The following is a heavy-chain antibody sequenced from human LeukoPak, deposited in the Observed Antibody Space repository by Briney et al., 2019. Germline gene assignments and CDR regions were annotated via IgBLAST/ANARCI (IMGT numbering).Heavy chain of an antibody. D-gene: IGHD6-25*01. CDR1: GYNFAHN. J-gene: IGHJ4*02. Sequence: ASVKVSCKASGYNFAHNIHCVRQARGQGHEGMGWINPKNGGTKYAQNFQGRVTMTRDTSISTVYMELSSLGSDDTAVYYCVVSIQAAAIPAFDSWGQGTLVTVSS. CDR2: INPKNGGT. V-gene: IGHV1-2*02. CDR3: VVSIQAAAIPAFDS.